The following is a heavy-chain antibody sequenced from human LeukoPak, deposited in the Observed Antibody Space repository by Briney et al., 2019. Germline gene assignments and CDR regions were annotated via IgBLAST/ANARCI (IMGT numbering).Heavy chain of an antibody. V-gene: IGHV3-21*01. J-gene: IGHJ4*02. D-gene: IGHD3-9*01. CDR1: GFTFSSYS. CDR2: ISSSSSYI. Sequence: PGGSLRLSCAASGFTFSSYSMNWVRQAPGKGLEWVSSISSSSSYIYYADSVKGRFTISRDNAKNSLYLQMKSLSAEDTAVYYCAREQGSDILNGYYRSLDYWGQGTLVTVSS. CDR3: AREQGSDILNGYYRSLDY.